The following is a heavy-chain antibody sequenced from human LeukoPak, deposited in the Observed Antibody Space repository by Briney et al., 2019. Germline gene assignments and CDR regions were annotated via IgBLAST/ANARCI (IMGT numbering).Heavy chain of an antibody. J-gene: IGHJ4*02. CDR3: AADLHYYGSGSFGPTLYYFDY. CDR2: IVVGSGNT. D-gene: IGHD3-10*01. Sequence: TSVKVSCKAFGFTFTSSAVQWVRQARGQRLEWIGWIVVGSGNTNYAQKFQERVTITRDMSTSTAYMELSSLRSEDTAVYYCAADLHYYGSGSFGPTLYYFDYWGQGTLVTVSS. V-gene: IGHV1-58*01. CDR1: GFTFTSSA.